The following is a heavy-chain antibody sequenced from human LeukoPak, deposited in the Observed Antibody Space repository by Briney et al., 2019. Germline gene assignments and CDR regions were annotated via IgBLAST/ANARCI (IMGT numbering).Heavy chain of an antibody. V-gene: IGHV3-30*01. CDR2: FSYDGRTI. Sequence: GRSLRLSCAASGFTFSTYAMHWVRQAPGKGPEWIAAFSYDGRTIHYADSVKGRFTISRDNFRNTLSLQMNSLSAEDTAVYFCAKSRAGSSGFYFDYWGQGTLVTVSS. D-gene: IGHD3-22*01. J-gene: IGHJ4*02. CDR3: AKSRAGSSGFYFDY. CDR1: GFTFSTYA.